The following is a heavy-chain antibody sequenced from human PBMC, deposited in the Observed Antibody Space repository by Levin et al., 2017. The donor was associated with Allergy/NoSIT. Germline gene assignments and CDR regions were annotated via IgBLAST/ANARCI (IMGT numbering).Heavy chain of an antibody. CDR3: AGQPLDIVATYRAHFDY. CDR2: IYYSGST. Sequence: SETLSLTCTVSGGSISSSSYYWGWIRQPPGKGLEWIGSIYYSGSTYYNPSLKSRVTISVDTSKNQFSLKLSSVTAADTAVYYCAGQPLDIVATYRAHFDYWGQGTLVTVSS. D-gene: IGHD2-15*01. V-gene: IGHV4-39*01. CDR1: GGSISSSSYY. J-gene: IGHJ4*02.